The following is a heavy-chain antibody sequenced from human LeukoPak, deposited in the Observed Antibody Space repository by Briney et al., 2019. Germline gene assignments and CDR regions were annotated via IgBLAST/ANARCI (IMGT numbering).Heavy chain of an antibody. D-gene: IGHD6-13*01. J-gene: IGHJ4*02. Sequence: PSETLSLTCAVYGGSFSGYFWSWIRQPPGKGLEWIGEINHSGSTNYNPSLKSRVTISVDTSKNQFSLKLSSVTAADTAVYYCARHEDLRGSWQFDYWGQGTLVTVSS. CDR3: ARHEDLRGSWQFDY. CDR2: INHSGST. CDR1: GGSFSGYF. V-gene: IGHV4-34*01.